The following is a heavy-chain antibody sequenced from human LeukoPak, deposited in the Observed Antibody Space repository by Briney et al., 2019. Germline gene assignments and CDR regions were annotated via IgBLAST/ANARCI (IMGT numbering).Heavy chain of an antibody. D-gene: IGHD1-26*01. CDR2: IYYSGST. V-gene: IGHV4-31*03. CDR3: ASVASGSYQYYFDY. J-gene: IGHJ4*02. Sequence: SETLSLTCTVSGGSISSGGYYWSWIRQHPGKGLEWIGYIYYSGSTYYNPSLKSRVTISVDTSKNQFSLKLSSVTAADTAVYYCASVASGSYQYYFDYWGQGTLVTVSS. CDR1: GGSISSGGYY.